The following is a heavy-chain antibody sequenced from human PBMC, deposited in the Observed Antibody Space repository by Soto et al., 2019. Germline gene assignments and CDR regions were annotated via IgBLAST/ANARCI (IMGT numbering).Heavy chain of an antibody. Sequence: PSETLSLTCTVSAGPASSGSYYWSWTRQPPGTGLEWIGYIYYSGSTNYNPSLKSRVTISIDTSKNQFSLKLSCVTAADTAVYYCARENRDYDILTGQFHYYYGMDVWGQGTTVTSP. CDR1: AGPASSGSYY. CDR3: ARENRDYDILTGQFHYYYGMDV. CDR2: IYYSGST. V-gene: IGHV4-61*01. J-gene: IGHJ6*02. D-gene: IGHD3-9*01.